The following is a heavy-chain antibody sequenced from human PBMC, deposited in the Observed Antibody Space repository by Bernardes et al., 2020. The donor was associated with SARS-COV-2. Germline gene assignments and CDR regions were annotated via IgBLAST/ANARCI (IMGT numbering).Heavy chain of an antibody. CDR3: ARDLAAAGNNWFDP. CDR2: IYTSGST. D-gene: IGHD6-13*01. V-gene: IGHV4-4*07. J-gene: IGHJ5*02. CDR1: GGSISSYY. Sequence: SEALSLTCTVSGGSISSYYWSWIRQPAGKGLEWIGRIYTSGSTNYNPSLKSRVTMSVDTSKNQFSLKLSSVTAADTAVYYCARDLAAAGNNWFDPWGQGTLVTVSS.